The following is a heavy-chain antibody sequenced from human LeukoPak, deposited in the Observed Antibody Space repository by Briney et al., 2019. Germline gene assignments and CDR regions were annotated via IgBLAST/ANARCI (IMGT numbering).Heavy chain of an antibody. V-gene: IGHV3-74*01. D-gene: IGHD3-3*01. J-gene: IGHJ4*02. CDR3: ARGFWSGYVDY. CDR2: INSDGSST. Sequence: GGSLRLSCAASGFTFSSYWKHWVRQAPGKGLVWVSRINSDGSSTSYADSVKGRFTISRDNAKNTLYLQMNSLRAEDTAVYYCARGFWSGYVDYWGQGTLVTVSS. CDR1: GFTFSSYW.